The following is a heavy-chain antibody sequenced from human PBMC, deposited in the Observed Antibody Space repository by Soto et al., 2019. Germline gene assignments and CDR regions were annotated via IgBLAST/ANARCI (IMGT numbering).Heavy chain of an antibody. J-gene: IGHJ2*01. Sequence: SETLSLTCAVSGDSISRGYHWAWIRQPPGKGLEWVASIYHSGTTYYNPSLTSRVTISVDTSKNQFSLKLNSVTAADTAVYYCARDRCSGGSCYRAFYFDLWGRGTLVTVSS. CDR1: GDSISRGYH. D-gene: IGHD2-15*01. CDR3: ARDRCSGGSCYRAFYFDL. V-gene: IGHV4-38-2*02. CDR2: IYHSGTT.